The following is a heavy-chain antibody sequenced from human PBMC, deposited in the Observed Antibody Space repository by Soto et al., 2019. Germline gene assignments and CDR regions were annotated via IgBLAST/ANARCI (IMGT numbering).Heavy chain of an antibody. Sequence: QVQLVQSGAEVKKPGSSMKVSCKASGGTFSSNAISWVRQAPGQGLEWMGGIIPIYASPNYAQNFQGRVTVTADKATRTAYLELSRLKFADSAIYYCAVTVTGSRSPLAHWGRGTLVIVSS. CDR3: AVTVTGSRSPLAH. CDR2: IIPIYASP. J-gene: IGHJ4*02. V-gene: IGHV1-69*06. CDR1: GGTFSSNA. D-gene: IGHD3-9*01.